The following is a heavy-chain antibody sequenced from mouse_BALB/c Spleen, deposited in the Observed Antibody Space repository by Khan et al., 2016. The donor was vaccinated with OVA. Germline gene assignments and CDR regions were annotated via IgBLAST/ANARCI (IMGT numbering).Heavy chain of an antibody. CDR3: ARAYYANYREAMDY. CDR1: GFSLTGYG. Sequence: QVQLKQSGPGLVAPSQSLSITCTVSGFSLTGYGVNWVRQPPGKGLEWLGMIWGDGSTDYNSALKSRLSITKDNSKSQVFLKMNSLQTEDTARYYCARAYYANYREAMDYWGQGNSVTVSS. CDR2: IWGDGST. J-gene: IGHJ4*01. D-gene: IGHD2-10*01. V-gene: IGHV2-6-7*01.